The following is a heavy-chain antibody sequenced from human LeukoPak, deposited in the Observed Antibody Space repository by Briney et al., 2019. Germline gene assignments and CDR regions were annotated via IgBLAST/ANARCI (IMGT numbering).Heavy chain of an antibody. CDR2: INPSGGST. CDR3: ARDNSVGDNAWWFDP. J-gene: IGHJ5*02. D-gene: IGHD1-26*01. CDR1: GYTFTSYY. V-gene: IGHV1-46*01. Sequence: ASVKVSCKVSGYTFTSYYMHWVRQAPGQGLEWMGIINPSGGSTSYAQKFQSRVTITADESTSTAYMELSSLRSEDTAVYYCARDNSVGDNAWWFDPWGQGTLVTVSS.